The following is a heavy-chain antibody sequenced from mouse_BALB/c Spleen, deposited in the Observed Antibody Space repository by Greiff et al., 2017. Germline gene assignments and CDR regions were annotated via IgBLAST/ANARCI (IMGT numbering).Heavy chain of an antibody. D-gene: IGHD2-10*01. Sequence: EVKLMESGGGLVKPGGSLKLSCAASGFTFSDYYMYWVRQTPEKRLEWVATISDGGSYTYYPDSVKGRFTISRDNAKNNLYLQMSSLKSEDTAMYYCARAYYGIAWFLTGAKGLWSLSLQ. V-gene: IGHV5-4*02. CDR2: ISDGGSYT. CDR3: ARAYYGIAWFLT. J-gene: IGHJ3*01. CDR1: GFTFSDYY.